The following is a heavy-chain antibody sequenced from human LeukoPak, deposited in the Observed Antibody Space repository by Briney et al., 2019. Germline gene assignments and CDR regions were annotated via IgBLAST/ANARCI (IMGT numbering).Heavy chain of an antibody. CDR1: GGSISSYY. CDR2: IYYSGST. CDR3: ARDRYDYGYFDY. V-gene: IGHV4-59*01. J-gene: IGHJ4*02. D-gene: IGHD4-17*01. Sequence: PSETLSLTCTVSGGSISSYYWSWIRQPPGKGLEWIGYIYYSGSTNYNPSLKSRVTISVDTSKNQFSLKLSSVAAADMAVYYCARDRYDYGYFDYWGQGTLVTVSS.